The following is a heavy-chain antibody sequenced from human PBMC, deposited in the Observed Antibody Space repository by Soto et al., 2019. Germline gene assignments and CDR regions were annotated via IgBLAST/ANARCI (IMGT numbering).Heavy chain of an antibody. V-gene: IGHV1-2*02. CDR3: ARVFDTSGYVY. CDR2: INPNTGGT. Sequence: VASVKVSCKASGYTFTGYYMHWVRQAPGQGLEWMGWINPNTGGTNYAQKFQGRVTMTRDTSITTAYMELSRLRSDDTAVYYCARVFDTSGYVYWGQGTLVTVSS. CDR1: GYTFTGYY. D-gene: IGHD3-22*01. J-gene: IGHJ4*02.